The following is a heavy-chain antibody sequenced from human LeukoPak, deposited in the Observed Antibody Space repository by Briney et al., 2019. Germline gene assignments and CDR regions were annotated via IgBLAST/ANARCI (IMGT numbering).Heavy chain of an antibody. CDR3: AKIPYSSGWVQNWFDP. Sequence: GGSLRLSCAASGFTFSTYAMSWVRQAPGKGLEWISAISGSGGSTYYADSVKGRFTISRDNSKNTLYLQMNSLRAEDTAVYYCAKIPYSSGWVQNWFDPWGQGTLVTVSS. V-gene: IGHV3-23*01. CDR1: GFTFSTYA. CDR2: ISGSGGST. D-gene: IGHD6-19*01. J-gene: IGHJ5*02.